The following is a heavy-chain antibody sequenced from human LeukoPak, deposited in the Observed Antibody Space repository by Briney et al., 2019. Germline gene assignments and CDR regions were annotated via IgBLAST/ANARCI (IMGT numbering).Heavy chain of an antibody. V-gene: IGHV5-51*01. CDR2: IYPGDSDT. CDR1: GYTFNNYY. D-gene: IGHD3-16*02. J-gene: IGHJ4*02. CDR3: ARQLRLGDLSPPGLDY. Sequence: GESLKIPCKGSGYTFNNYYIAWVRQMPGKGLEWMGMIYPGDSDTRYSPSFEGHVTVSVGKSINTAYLQWSSLKASDTAMYYCARQLRLGDLSPPGLDYWGQGTLVTVSS.